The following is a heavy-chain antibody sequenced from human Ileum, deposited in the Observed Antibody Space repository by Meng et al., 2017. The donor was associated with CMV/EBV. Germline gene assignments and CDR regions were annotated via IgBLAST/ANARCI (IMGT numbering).Heavy chain of an antibody. J-gene: IGHJ4*02. CDR2: IYYSGGT. CDR1: GDSISRSTYY. Sequence: LPLHESGPGLVKPSETLSLTCTVSGDSISRSTYYWGWIRQPPGKGLEWIGSIYYSGGTYYNPPLKSRVTISVDTSKNQFSLKLNSVTAADTAVYYCASGDSLRAVDFWGQGTLVTVSS. V-gene: IGHV4-39*07. D-gene: IGHD2-21*02. CDR3: ASGDSLRAVDF.